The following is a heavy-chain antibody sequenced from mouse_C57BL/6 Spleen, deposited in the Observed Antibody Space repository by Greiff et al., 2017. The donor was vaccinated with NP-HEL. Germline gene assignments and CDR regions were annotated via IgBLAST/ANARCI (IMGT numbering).Heavy chain of an antibody. J-gene: IGHJ1*03. CDR2: ISSGGSYT. CDR3: ARRGYGSSYGYFDV. Sequence: EVQVVESGGDLVKPGGSLKLSCAASGFTFSSYGMSWVRQTPDKRLEWVATISSGGSYTYYPDSVKGRFTISRDNAKNTLYLQMSSLKSEDTAMYYCARRGYGSSYGYFDVWGTGTTVTVSS. CDR1: GFTFSSYG. V-gene: IGHV5-6*01. D-gene: IGHD1-1*01.